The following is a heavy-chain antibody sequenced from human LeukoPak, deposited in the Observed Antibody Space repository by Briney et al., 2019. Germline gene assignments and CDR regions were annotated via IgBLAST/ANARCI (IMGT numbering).Heavy chain of an antibody. D-gene: IGHD5-18*01. CDR1: GGSFSGYY. Sequence: KPSETLSLTWAVYGGSFSGYYWSWIRQPRGKGLEWIGEINHSGSANYNPSLKSRVTISVDTSKNQFSLKLSSVTAADTAVYYCARADTALVDYRGQGTLVTVSS. CDR3: ARADTALVDY. CDR2: INHSGSA. V-gene: IGHV4-34*01. J-gene: IGHJ4*02.